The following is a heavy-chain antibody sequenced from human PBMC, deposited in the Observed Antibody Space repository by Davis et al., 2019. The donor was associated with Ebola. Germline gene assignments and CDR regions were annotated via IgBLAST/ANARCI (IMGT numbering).Heavy chain of an antibody. V-gene: IGHV3-48*02. J-gene: IGHJ3*02. CDR1: GFTLSAFG. D-gene: IGHD1-26*01. Sequence: GESLKISCAAPGFTLSAFGMNWIRQAPGKGPEWLAFIGQTGHTIYYADSVKGRFTISRDNAKNSLSLQINSLRDDDTAVYYCSRKGVGTTKNAFDIWGHGTLVTVSS. CDR2: IGQTGHTI. CDR3: SRKGVGTTKNAFDI.